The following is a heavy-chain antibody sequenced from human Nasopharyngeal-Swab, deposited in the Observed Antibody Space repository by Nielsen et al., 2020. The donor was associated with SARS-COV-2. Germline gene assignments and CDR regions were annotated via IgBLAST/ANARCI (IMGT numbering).Heavy chain of an antibody. CDR2: ISYDGSNK. V-gene: IGHV3-30*18. CDR1: GFTFSSYG. Sequence: GGSLRLSCAASGFTFSSYGMHWVRQAPGKGLEWVAVISYDGSNKYYADSVKGRFTISRDNSKNTLYLQMNSLRAEDTAVYYCAKSPGGWYGSGYYYYMDVWGKGTTVTGSS. CDR3: AKSPGGWYGSGYYYYMDV. D-gene: IGHD6-19*01. J-gene: IGHJ6*03.